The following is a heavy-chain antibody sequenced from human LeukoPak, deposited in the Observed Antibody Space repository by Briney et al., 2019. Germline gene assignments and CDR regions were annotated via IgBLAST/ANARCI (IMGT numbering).Heavy chain of an antibody. CDR1: GGSISSYY. V-gene: IGHV4-59*08. J-gene: IGHJ3*02. Sequence: SETLSLTCTVSGGSISSYYWSWIRQPPGKGLEWIGYIYYSGSTNYNPSLKSRVTISVDTSKNQFSLKLSSVTAADTAVYYCARGGMQLDAFDIWGQGTMVTVSS. CDR2: IYYSGST. CDR3: ARGGMQLDAFDI. D-gene: IGHD1-1*01.